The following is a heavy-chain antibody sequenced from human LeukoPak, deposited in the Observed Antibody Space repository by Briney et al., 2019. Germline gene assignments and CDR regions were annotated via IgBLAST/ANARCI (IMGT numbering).Heavy chain of an antibody. Sequence: GESLKISCKGSGYSFTSYWIGWVRQMPRKGLKWTGIIYPGDSDTRYSPSFQGQVTISADKSISTAYLQWSSLEASDTAMYYCARRDSSSGFDYWGQGALVTVSS. J-gene: IGHJ4*02. CDR1: GYSFTSYW. CDR3: ARRDSSSGFDY. D-gene: IGHD6-6*01. CDR2: IYPGDSDT. V-gene: IGHV5-51*01.